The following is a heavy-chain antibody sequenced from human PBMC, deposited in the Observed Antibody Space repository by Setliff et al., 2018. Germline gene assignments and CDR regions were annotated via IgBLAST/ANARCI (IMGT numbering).Heavy chain of an antibody. Sequence: SETLSLTCIVSGGSISSATSYWNWIRQPAGKELEWIGRIYAIRSTNYNPSLKSRVTISLDTSNNQFSLKLSSVTAADTAVYYCARGSTMIQGVRLYYHGLDVWGQGTTVTVSS. CDR2: IYAIRST. D-gene: IGHD3-10*01. V-gene: IGHV4-61*02. CDR3: ARGSTMIQGVRLYYHGLDV. J-gene: IGHJ6*02. CDR1: GGSISSATSY.